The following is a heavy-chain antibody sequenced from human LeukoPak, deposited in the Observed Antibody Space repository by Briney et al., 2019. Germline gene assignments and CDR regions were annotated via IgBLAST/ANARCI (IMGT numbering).Heavy chain of an antibody. D-gene: IGHD4-17*01. CDR1: GYSFTSYW. Sequence: GESLKISCKGSGYSFTSYWIGWVRQMPGKGLEWMGIIYPGDSDTRYSPSFQGQATISADKSISTAYLQWSSLKASDTAMYYCARVDTETTVTTSPFAVNYMDVWGKGTTVTVSS. J-gene: IGHJ6*03. V-gene: IGHV5-51*01. CDR2: IYPGDSDT. CDR3: ARVDTETTVTTSPFAVNYMDV.